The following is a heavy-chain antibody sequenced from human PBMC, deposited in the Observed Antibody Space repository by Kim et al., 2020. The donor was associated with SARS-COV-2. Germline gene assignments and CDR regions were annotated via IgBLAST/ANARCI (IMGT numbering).Heavy chain of an antibody. CDR3: AKVGGFGRWLHFDY. D-gene: IGHD5-12*01. V-gene: IGHV3-30*18. CDR1: GFTFSSYG. J-gene: IGHJ4*02. Sequence: GGSLRLSCAASGFTFSSYGMHWVRQAPGKGLEWVAVISYDGSNKYYADSVKGRFTISRDNSKNTLYLQMNSLRAEDTAVYYCAKVGGFGRWLHFDYWGQGTLVTVSS. CDR2: ISYDGSNK.